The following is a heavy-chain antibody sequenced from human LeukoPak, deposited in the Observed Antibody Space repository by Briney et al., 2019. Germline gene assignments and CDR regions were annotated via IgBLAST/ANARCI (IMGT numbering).Heavy chain of an antibody. CDR1: GYTFTSYG. Sequence: GASVKVSCKASGYTFTSYGISWVRQAPGQGLEWMGWISAYNGNTNYAQKLQGRVTMTTDTSTSTAYMELRSLRSEDTAVYYCARDPGYSSSWDPFDYWGQGTLVTVSS. CDR2: ISAYNGNT. D-gene: IGHD6-13*01. CDR3: ARDPGYSSSWDPFDY. J-gene: IGHJ4*02. V-gene: IGHV1-18*01.